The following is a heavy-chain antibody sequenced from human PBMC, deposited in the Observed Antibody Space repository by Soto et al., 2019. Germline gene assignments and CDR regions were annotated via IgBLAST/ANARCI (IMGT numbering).Heavy chain of an antibody. V-gene: IGHV1-18*01. CDR2: ISAYNGNT. D-gene: IGHD3-9*01. Sequence: ASVKVSCKASGYTFTSYGISWVRQAPGQGLEWMGWISAYNGNTNYAQKLQGRVTMTTDTSTSTAYMELRSLRSDDTAVYYCARVGNYDILTGYYKGPGIYYFDYWGQGTLVTASS. CDR1: GYTFTSYG. CDR3: ARVGNYDILTGYYKGPGIYYFDY. J-gene: IGHJ4*02.